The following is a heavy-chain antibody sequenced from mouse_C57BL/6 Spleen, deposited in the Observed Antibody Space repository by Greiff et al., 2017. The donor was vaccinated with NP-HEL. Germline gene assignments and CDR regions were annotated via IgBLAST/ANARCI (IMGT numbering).Heavy chain of an antibody. Sequence: EVKLVESEGGLVQPGRSMKLSCTASGFTFSDYYMAWVRQVPEKGLEWVANINYDGSSTYYLDSLKSRFIISRDNAKNILYLQMSSLKSEDTATYYCARGLHYYGSYFDYWGQGTTLTVSS. D-gene: IGHD1-1*01. CDR3: ARGLHYYGSYFDY. CDR1: GFTFSDYY. V-gene: IGHV5-16*01. CDR2: INYDGSST. J-gene: IGHJ2*01.